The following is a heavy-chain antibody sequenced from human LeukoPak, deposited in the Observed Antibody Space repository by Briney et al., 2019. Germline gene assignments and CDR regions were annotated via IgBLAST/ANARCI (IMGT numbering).Heavy chain of an antibody. D-gene: IGHD3-10*01. V-gene: IGHV4-39*01. Sequence: SETLSLTCTVSSGPISTSNYYWGWVRQPPGKALEWIGNIFYSGSTYYSPSLKSRVTISLDTSRNQFSLKLSSVTAADTAVYYCARTRYYYNSRSYGAPYYFDYWGQGTLVTVSS. CDR1: SGPISTSNYY. CDR2: IFYSGST. CDR3: ARTRYYYNSRSYGAPYYFDY. J-gene: IGHJ4*02.